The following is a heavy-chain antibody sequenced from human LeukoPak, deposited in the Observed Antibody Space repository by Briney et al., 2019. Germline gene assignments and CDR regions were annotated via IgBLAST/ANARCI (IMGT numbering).Heavy chain of an antibody. J-gene: IGHJ4*02. CDR1: GGSINSYY. Sequence: PSETLSLTCTVSGGSINSYYWSWIRQPPGKGLEWIGYIYYSGSTNYNPSLKSRVTISVDTSKNQFSLKLSSVTAADTAVYYCARGIHSGESSIAVDYWGQGTLVTVSS. D-gene: IGHD3-16*02. V-gene: IGHV4-59*01. CDR2: IYYSGST. CDR3: ARGIHSGESSIAVDY.